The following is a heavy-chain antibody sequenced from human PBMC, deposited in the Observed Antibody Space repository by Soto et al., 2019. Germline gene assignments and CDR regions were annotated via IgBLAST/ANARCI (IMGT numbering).Heavy chain of an antibody. V-gene: IGHV1-18*01. Sequence: ASVKVACTASDYTFTSYGISWVRQAPGQGLKWMGWISAYNGNTNYAQKLQGRVTMTTDTSTSTAYMELRSLRSDDTAVYYCARVVAAAGEGWFDPWGQGTLVTVSS. D-gene: IGHD6-13*01. CDR2: ISAYNGNT. J-gene: IGHJ5*02. CDR3: ARVVAAAGEGWFDP. CDR1: DYTFTSYG.